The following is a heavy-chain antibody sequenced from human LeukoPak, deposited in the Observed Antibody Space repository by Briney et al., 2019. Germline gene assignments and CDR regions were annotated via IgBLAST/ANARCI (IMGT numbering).Heavy chain of an antibody. J-gene: IGHJ4*02. CDR3: AKTLSEPYYFDY. V-gene: IGHV3-21*01. CDR1: GFTFSSCS. Sequence: GGSLRLSCVASGFTFSSCSMNWVRQAPGKGLEWVSLISDSSYYIYYADSVKGRFTISRDNAKNSLYLQMNSLRAEDTAVYYCAKTLSEPYYFDYWGQGTLVTVSS. CDR2: ISDSSYYI. D-gene: IGHD1-14*01.